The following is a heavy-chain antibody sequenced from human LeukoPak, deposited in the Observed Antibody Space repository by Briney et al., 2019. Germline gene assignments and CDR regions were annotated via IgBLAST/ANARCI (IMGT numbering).Heavy chain of an antibody. Sequence: PSETLSLTCTVSGGSISSYYWSWIRQPAGKGLEWIGRIYTSGSTNYNPSLKSRVTMSVDTSKNQFSLKLSSVTAADTAVYYCARDWGLYARLYYFDYWGQGTLVTVSS. CDR2: IYTSGST. V-gene: IGHV4-4*07. D-gene: IGHD2-8*01. CDR1: GGSISSYY. CDR3: ARDWGLYARLYYFDY. J-gene: IGHJ4*02.